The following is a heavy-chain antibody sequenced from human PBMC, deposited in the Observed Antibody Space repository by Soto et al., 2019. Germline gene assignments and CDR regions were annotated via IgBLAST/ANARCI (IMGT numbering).Heavy chain of an antibody. CDR2: TYFRSKWYN. Sequence: WIRQSPSRGLEWLGRTYFRSKWYNDYAVSVKSRIIINPDTSNNQFSLQLNSVTPEDTAVYFCAKGDNLGPKTGYAFDPWGQGIMVTVSS. D-gene: IGHD5-12*01. J-gene: IGHJ5*02. V-gene: IGHV6-1*01. CDR3: AKGDNLGPKTGYAFDP.